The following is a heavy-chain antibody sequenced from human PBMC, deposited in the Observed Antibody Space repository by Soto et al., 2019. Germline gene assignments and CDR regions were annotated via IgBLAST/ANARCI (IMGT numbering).Heavy chain of an antibody. CDR1: GDSISSSY. J-gene: IGHJ4*02. CDR2: IYYSGST. Sequence: PSETLSLTCTVSGDSISSSYWSWIRQPPGKGLEWIGYIYYSGSTNYNPSLKSRVTISVDTSKNQFSLKLSSVTAADTAVYYCAGGRGYSYGSFDYWGQGTLVTVSS. CDR3: AGGRGYSYGSFDY. D-gene: IGHD5-18*01. V-gene: IGHV4-59*01.